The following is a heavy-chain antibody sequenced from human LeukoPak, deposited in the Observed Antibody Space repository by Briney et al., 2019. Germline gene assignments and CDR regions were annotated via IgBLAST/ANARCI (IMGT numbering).Heavy chain of an antibody. CDR2: ITWSNGEI. V-gene: IGHV3-9*01. Sequence: LPGRSLRLSCAASGLTFDVYAVHWVRQAPGKGLEWVSGITWSNGEIAYADSVKGRFTISRDNAKVYLQMNSLRTEDTAVYYCAKSLRNGSGWASDYWGQGTLVTVSS. D-gene: IGHD6-19*01. CDR1: GLTFDVYA. J-gene: IGHJ4*02. CDR3: AKSLRNGSGWASDY.